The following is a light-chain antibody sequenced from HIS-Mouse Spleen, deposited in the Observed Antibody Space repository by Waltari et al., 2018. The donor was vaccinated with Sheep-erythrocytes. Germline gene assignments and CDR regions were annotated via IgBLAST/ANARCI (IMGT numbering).Light chain of an antibody. J-gene: IGLJ2*01. Sequence: SYELTQPPSVSVSPGQTASITCSGEKLGDKYACWYQQKPGQSPVLVIYQDSKRPSGIPERFSGSNSGNTATLTSGTQAMDEADYYCQAWDSSTAVFGGGTKLTVL. CDR1: KLGDKY. V-gene: IGLV3-1*01. CDR2: QDS. CDR3: QAWDSSTAV.